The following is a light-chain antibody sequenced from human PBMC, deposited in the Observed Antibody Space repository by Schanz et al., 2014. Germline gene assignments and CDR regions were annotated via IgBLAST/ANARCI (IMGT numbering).Light chain of an antibody. Sequence: VMTQSPATLPVSPGERATVSCRASQSIRGNLAWYQQKPGQPPRLLIYDASNRATGIPARFSGSGSGTDFTLTISSLEPEDFGVYYCQQYGYSPRTFGQGTRVEIK. J-gene: IGKJ1*01. CDR3: QQYGYSPRT. CDR2: DAS. V-gene: IGKV3D-15*01. CDR1: QSIRGN.